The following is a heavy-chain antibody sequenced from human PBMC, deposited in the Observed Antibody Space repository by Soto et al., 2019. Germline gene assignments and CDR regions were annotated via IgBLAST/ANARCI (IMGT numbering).Heavy chain of an antibody. CDR3: AADVAQGY. V-gene: IGHV3-30*03. CDR1: GFSFNTYG. Sequence: QVQLVESGGGVAQPGRSLRLSCAGSGFSFNTYGMRWVRRAPAEGLECVAVISYVGSLKYYADSGKPRITISTDNSNNTLSLRMNYLGAEDTAVYYCAADVAQGYWGKGTLVTVSS. J-gene: IGHJ4*02. CDR2: ISYVGSLK.